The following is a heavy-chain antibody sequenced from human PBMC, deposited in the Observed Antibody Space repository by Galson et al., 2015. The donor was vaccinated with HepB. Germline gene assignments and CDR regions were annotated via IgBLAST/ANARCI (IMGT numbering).Heavy chain of an antibody. CDR1: GGTFSSYA. CDR2: IIPIFGTA. V-gene: IGHV1-69*13. CDR3: ARAEAVTTIGSYYYGMDV. D-gene: IGHD5/OR15-5a*01. Sequence: SVKVSCKASGGTFSSYAISWVRQAPGQGLEWMGGIIPIFGTANYAQKFQGRVTITADESTSTAYMELSSLRSEGTAVYYCARAEAVTTIGSYYYGMDVWGQGTTVTISS. J-gene: IGHJ6*02.